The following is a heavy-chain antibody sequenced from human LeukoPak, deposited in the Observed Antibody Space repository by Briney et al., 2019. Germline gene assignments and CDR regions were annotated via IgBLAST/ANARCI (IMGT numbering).Heavy chain of an antibody. D-gene: IGHD6-13*01. CDR1: GGSISSYY. CDR2: IYTSGST. J-gene: IGHJ4*02. CDR3: ARHDSSSWYGNQYYFDY. Sequence: PSETPSLTCTVSGGSISSYYWGWIRQPAGKGLEWIGRIYTSGSTNYNPSLKSRVTMSVDTSKNQFSLKLSSVTAADTAVYYCARHDSSSWYGNQYYFDYWGQGTLVTVSS. V-gene: IGHV4-4*07.